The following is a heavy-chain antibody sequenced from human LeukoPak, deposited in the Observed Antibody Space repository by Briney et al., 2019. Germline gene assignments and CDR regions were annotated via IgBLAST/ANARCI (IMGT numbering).Heavy chain of an antibody. CDR3: ASLRLRSGSLEFDY. Sequence: KPSETLSLTCTVSGGSISSGDYYWSWIRQAPGKGPVWIVRIDYSGSTYSNPSLKSSVTISVATSTNQFFLKLSPVTDAATVLYYCASLRLRSGSLEFDYWGQGARVTVSS. CDR2: IDYSGST. J-gene: IGHJ4*02. CDR1: GGSISSGDYY. D-gene: IGHD1-26*01. V-gene: IGHV4-39*01.